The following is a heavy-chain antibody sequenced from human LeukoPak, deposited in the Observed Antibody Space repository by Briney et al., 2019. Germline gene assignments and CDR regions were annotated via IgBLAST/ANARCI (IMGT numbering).Heavy chain of an antibody. CDR2: IRYDGSNK. CDR1: GFTFSSYG. V-gene: IGHV3-30*02. Sequence: GGSLRLSCAASGFTFSSYGMHWVRQAPGKGLEWVAFIRYDGSNKYYADSVKGRFTISRDNSKDTLYLQMNSLRAEDTAVYYCVRTMRFGELDSRLSFDYWGQGTLVTVSS. J-gene: IGHJ4*02. D-gene: IGHD3-10*01. CDR3: VRTMRFGELDSRLSFDY.